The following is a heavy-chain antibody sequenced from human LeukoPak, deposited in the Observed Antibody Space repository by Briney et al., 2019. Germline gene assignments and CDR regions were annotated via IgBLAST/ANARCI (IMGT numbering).Heavy chain of an antibody. Sequence: GESLKISCKGSGYSFSRYWIGWVRQMSGKGLEWMGIIFPDDSDTIYSPSFQGHVTISADKSINTAYLQWSDLKASDSAMYYCARQESEMTTPANRYFDLWGQGTLITVSS. V-gene: IGHV5-51*01. CDR1: GYSFSRYW. D-gene: IGHD2-15*01. CDR2: IFPDDSDT. J-gene: IGHJ4*02. CDR3: ARQESEMTTPANRYFDL.